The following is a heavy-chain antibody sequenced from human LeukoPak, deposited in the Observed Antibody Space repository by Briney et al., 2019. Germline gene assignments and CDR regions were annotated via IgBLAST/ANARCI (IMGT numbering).Heavy chain of an antibody. Sequence: SETLSLTCSVSGGSISSGSYYWSWIRQPAGKGLEWIGRIYTSGSTNYNPSLKSRVTISVDTSKNQFSLKLSSVTAAGTAVYYCARNMNAFDIWGRGTMVTVSS. J-gene: IGHJ3*02. CDR3: ARNMNAFDI. V-gene: IGHV4-61*02. CDR1: GGSISSGSYY. CDR2: IYTSGST.